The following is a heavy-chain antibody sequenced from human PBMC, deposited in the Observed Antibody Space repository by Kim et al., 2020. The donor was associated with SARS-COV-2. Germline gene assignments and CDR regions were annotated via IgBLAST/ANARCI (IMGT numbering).Heavy chain of an antibody. CDR2: IWYDGSNK. J-gene: IGHJ4*01. V-gene: IGHV3-33*06. CDR3: AKSSGYFDWPPQAPDY. CDR1: GFTFSSYG. D-gene: IGHD3-9*01. Sequence: GGSLRLSCAASGFTFSSYGMHWVRQAPGKGLEWVAVIWYDGSNKYYADSVKGRFTISRDNSKNTLYLQMNSLRAEDTAVYYCAKSSGYFDWPPQAPDYWG.